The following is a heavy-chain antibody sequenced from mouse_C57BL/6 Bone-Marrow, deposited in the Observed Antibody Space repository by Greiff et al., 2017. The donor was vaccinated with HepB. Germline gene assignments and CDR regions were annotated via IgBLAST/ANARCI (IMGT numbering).Heavy chain of an antibody. CDR1: GFSLTSYG. CDR3: ASRRQLRVHYAMDY. D-gene: IGHD3-2*02. Sequence: VQLQQSGPGLVQPSQSLSITCTVSGFSLTSYGVHWVRQSPGKGLEWLGVIWSGGSTDYNAAFISRLSISKDNSKSQVFFKMNSLQADDTAIYYCASRRQLRVHYAMDYWGQGTSVTVSS. J-gene: IGHJ4*01. V-gene: IGHV2-2*01. CDR2: IWSGGST.